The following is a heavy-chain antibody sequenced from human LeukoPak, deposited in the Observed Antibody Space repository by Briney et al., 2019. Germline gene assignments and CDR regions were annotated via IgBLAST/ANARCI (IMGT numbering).Heavy chain of an antibody. V-gene: IGHV3-48*01. Sequence: GGSLRLSCEGSGFSLSAYNMNWVRQAPGKGLESVSYISSSSATIFYADSVKGRFTISRDNAKNSLYLQMNSLRPEDTAVYFCARDRHVPGLYYYYMDVWGKGTTVTVSS. D-gene: IGHD6-6*01. CDR1: GFSLSAYN. CDR3: ARDRHVPGLYYYYMDV. J-gene: IGHJ6*03. CDR2: ISSSSATI.